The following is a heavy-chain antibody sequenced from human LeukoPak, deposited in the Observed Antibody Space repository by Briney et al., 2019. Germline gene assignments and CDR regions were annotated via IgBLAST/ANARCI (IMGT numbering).Heavy chain of an antibody. V-gene: IGHV3-23*01. CDR3: AKDRQWLNYYYYGMDV. Sequence: GGSLRLSCAASGFTFSSYAMSWVRQAPGKGLEWVSAISGSGGSTDYADSVKGRFTISRGNSKNTLYLQMNSLRAEDTAVYYCAKDRQWLNYYYYGMDVWGQGTTVTVSS. D-gene: IGHD6-19*01. CDR1: GFTFSSYA. J-gene: IGHJ6*02. CDR2: ISGSGGST.